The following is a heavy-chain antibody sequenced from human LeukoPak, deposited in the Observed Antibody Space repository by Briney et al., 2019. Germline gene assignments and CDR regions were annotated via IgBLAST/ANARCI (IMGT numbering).Heavy chain of an antibody. CDR2: IYYSGST. CDR3: AGAYYYDSSGYYKGLQNFDY. V-gene: IGHV4-59*08. Sequence: SETLSLTCTVSGGSISSYYWSWIRQPPGKGLEWIGYIYYSGSTNYKPSLKSRVTISVDTSKNQFSLKLSSVTAADTAVYYCAGAYYYDSSGYYKGLQNFDYWGQGTLVTVSS. CDR1: GGSISSYY. J-gene: IGHJ4*02. D-gene: IGHD3-22*01.